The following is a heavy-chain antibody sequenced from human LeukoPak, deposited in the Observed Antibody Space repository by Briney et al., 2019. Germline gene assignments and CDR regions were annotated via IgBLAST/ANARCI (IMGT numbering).Heavy chain of an antibody. CDR1: GASIASGGSY. CDR2: IYYSGST. CDR3: AREKQDYYGSGRGVDY. J-gene: IGHJ4*03. D-gene: IGHD3-10*01. V-gene: IGHV4-31*03. Sequence: PQTLCLTCTVSGASIASGGSYWSWIRQHPGKGLEWIGYIYYSGSTYSNSSPKTGVTISVDTSKNQFSLKLSSVTAADTAVYYCAREKQDYYGSGRGVDYWGNGTIVSVSS.